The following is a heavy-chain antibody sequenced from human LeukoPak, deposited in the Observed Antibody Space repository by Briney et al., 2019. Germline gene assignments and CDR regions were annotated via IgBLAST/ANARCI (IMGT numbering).Heavy chain of an antibody. J-gene: IGHJ5*01. V-gene: IGHV3-23*01. D-gene: IGHD6-19*01. CDR3: AKPISEGLAVTADWFDP. CDR1: GFAFSFYA. Sequence: GGSLRLSCEASGFAFSFYAMSWLRQPPGKGLEWVSTINANSGTTSYAASVRGRFTISRDNSKNTLYLQLNTLRAEDTAVYYCAKPISEGLAVTADWFDPWGQGTLVVVSS. CDR2: INANSGTT.